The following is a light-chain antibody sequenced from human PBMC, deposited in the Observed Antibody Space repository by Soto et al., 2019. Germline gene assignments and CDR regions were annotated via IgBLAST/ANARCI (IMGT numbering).Light chain of an antibody. V-gene: IGLV2-23*01. Sequence: QSALTQPASVSGSPGQSITISCTGTSSDVGSYNLVSWYQQHPGKAXXLXXYEGXXRXXXVXXXXSGSXXXXXXXXXXXGLQAEDEADYYCCSYAGSSTSVVFGGGTKLTVL. CDR1: SSDVGSYNL. CDR2: EGX. CDR3: CSYAGSSTSVV. J-gene: IGLJ2*01.